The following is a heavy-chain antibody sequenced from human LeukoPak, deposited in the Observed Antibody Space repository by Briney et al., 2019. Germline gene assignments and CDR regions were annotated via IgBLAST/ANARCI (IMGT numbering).Heavy chain of an antibody. CDR2: ISGSGGST. J-gene: IGHJ4*02. Sequence: GGSLRLSCAASGFTFSSYNMNWVRQAPGKGLEWVSAISGSGGSTYYADSVKGRFTISRDNSKNTLYLQMNSLRAEDTAVYYCAKDHGRDYYGSGRYDYWGQGTLVTVSS. CDR1: GFTFSSYN. CDR3: AKDHGRDYYGSGRYDY. V-gene: IGHV3-23*01. D-gene: IGHD3-10*01.